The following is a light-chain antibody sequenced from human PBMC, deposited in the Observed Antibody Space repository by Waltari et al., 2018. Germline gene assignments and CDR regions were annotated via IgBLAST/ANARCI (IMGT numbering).Light chain of an antibody. J-gene: IGKJ5*01. CDR2: DAS. CDR3: QQYDNPPIT. V-gene: IGKV1-33*01. Sequence: DIQMTQSPSSLSASVGDSVTIPCQASQDISNYLNWYQQKPGKAPKLLIYDASNLETGVPSRFSGSGSGTDFTFTISSLQPEDIATYYCQQYDNPPITFGQGTRLEIK. CDR1: QDISNY.